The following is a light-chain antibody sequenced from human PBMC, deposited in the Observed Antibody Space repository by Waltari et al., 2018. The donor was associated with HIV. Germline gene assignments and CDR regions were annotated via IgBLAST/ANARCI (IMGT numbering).Light chain of an antibody. V-gene: IGKV1-5*03. CDR2: KAS. CDR1: QSISTW. CDR3: QQYKSYYT. Sequence: DIQMTQSPSTLSASVGDRVTITCRASQSISTWLAWYQQKPGKAPKRLIYKASSLESGVPSRFSGTGSGTEFTLTISSLQPDDFATYYCQQYKSYYTFGQGTKLEIK. J-gene: IGKJ2*01.